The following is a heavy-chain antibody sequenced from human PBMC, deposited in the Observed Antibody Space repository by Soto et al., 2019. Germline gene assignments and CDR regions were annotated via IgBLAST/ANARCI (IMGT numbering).Heavy chain of an antibody. J-gene: IGHJ4*02. D-gene: IGHD3-22*01. Sequence: SETLSLTCTVSGGSISSGGYYWSWIRQHPGKGLEWIGYIYYSGSTYYNPSLKSRVTISVDTSKNQFSLKLSSVTAADTAVYYCAGLNPYYYDSSGQTFDYWGQGTLVTVSS. CDR2: IYYSGST. V-gene: IGHV4-31*03. CDR1: GGSISSGGYY. CDR3: AGLNPYYYDSSGQTFDY.